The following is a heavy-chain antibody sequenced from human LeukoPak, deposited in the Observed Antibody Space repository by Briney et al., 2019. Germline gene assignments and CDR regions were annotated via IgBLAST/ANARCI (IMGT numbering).Heavy chain of an antibody. Sequence: GGSLRLSCAASGFSFSDYGMHWVRQAPGKGLEWVALIWYDGTNKYYVGSVKGRFTISRDNSKNTLYLQMNSLRADDTAVYYCARDRYGIRRDYFDYWGQGILVTVSS. CDR2: IWYDGTNK. CDR1: GFSFSDYG. V-gene: IGHV3-33*01. J-gene: IGHJ4*02. CDR3: ARDRYGIRRDYFDY. D-gene: IGHD1-14*01.